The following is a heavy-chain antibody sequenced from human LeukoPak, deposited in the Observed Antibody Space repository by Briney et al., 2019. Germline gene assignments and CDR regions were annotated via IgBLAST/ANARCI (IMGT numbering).Heavy chain of an antibody. CDR3: TTWYSSSWYTRLDY. D-gene: IGHD6-13*01. Sequence: PGGSLRPSCAASGFTFSNAWMSWVRQAPGKGLEWVGRIKSKTDGGTTDYAAPVKGRFTISRDDSKNTLYLQMNSLKTEDTAVYYCTTWYSSSWYTRLDYWGQGTLVTVSS. V-gene: IGHV3-15*01. CDR1: GFTFSNAW. J-gene: IGHJ4*02. CDR2: IKSKTDGGTT.